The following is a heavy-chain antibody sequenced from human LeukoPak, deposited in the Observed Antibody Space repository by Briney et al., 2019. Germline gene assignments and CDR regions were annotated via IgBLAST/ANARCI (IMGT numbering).Heavy chain of an antibody. D-gene: IGHD3-3*01. CDR1: GFTFSSYA. J-gene: IGHJ4*02. CDR3: ANDTAIARFLEWLLFFDY. V-gene: IGHV3-23*01. CDR2: ISGSGGST. Sequence: GGSLRLSCAASGFTFSSYAMSWVRQAPGKGLEWVSAISGSGGSTYYADSVKGRFTISRDNSTNTLYLQMNSLRADDRAGYYCANDTAIARFLEWLLFFDYWGQGTLVTVSS.